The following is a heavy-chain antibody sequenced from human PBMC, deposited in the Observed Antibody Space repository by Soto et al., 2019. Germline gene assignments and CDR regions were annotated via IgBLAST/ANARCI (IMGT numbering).Heavy chain of an antibody. CDR1: GFTFTSSA. Sequence: SVKVSCKASGFTFTSSAVQWVRQARGQRLEWIGWIVVGSGNTNYAQKFQERVTITRDMSTSTAYMELSSLRSEDTAVYYCAADRVVVVPAAFYGMDVWGQGTTVTVSS. J-gene: IGHJ6*02. D-gene: IGHD2-2*01. V-gene: IGHV1-58*01. CDR3: AADRVVVVPAAFYGMDV. CDR2: IVVGSGNT.